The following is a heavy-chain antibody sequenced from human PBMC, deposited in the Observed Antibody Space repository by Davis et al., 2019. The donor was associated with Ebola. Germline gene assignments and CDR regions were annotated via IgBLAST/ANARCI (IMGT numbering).Heavy chain of an antibody. J-gene: IGHJ4*02. V-gene: IGHV3-53*01. CDR1: GFTVSSNY. CDR2: IYSGGST. D-gene: IGHD3-10*01. CDR3: ARASSPWFGELAFDY. Sequence: GESLKISCAASGFTVSSNYMSWVRQAPGKGLEWVSVIYSGGSTYYADSVKGRFTISRDNSKNTLYLQMNSLRAEDTAVYYCARASSPWFGELAFDYWGQGTLVSVTS.